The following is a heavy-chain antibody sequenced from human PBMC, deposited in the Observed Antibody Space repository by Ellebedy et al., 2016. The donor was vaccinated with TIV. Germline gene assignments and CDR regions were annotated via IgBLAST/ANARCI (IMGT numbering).Heavy chain of an antibody. Sequence: PGGSLRLSCAASGFTFSDYYMSWIRQAPGTGLECLSYISSSGSTIYYADSVKGRFTISRDNAKNSLYLQMNSLRAEDTAVYYCARIDCGGDCYSFWRTSHGAFDIWGQGTMVTVSS. V-gene: IGHV3-11*01. CDR3: ARIDCGGDCYSFWRTSHGAFDI. CDR2: ISSSGSTI. D-gene: IGHD2-21*02. J-gene: IGHJ3*02. CDR1: GFTFSDYY.